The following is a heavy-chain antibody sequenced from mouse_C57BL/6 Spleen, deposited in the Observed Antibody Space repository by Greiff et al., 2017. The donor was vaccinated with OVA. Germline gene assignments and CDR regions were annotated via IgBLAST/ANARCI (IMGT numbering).Heavy chain of an antibody. D-gene: IGHD2-1*01. Sequence: QVQLQQPGAELVRPGTSVKLSCKASGYTFTSYWMHWVKQRPGQGLEWIGVIDPSDSYTNYNQKFKGKATLTVDTSSSTAYMRLSSLTSEDSAVYDCASPSIYYGNYEGFAYWGQGTLVTVSA. J-gene: IGHJ3*01. V-gene: IGHV1-59*01. CDR3: ASPSIYYGNYEGFAY. CDR2: IDPSDSYT. CDR1: GYTFTSYW.